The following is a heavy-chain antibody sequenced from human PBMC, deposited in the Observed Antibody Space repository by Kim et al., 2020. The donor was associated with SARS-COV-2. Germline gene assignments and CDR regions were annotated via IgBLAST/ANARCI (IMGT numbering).Heavy chain of an antibody. CDR3: ARGNKPNFGDTVDI. CDR1: GFIFSSYA. CDR2: ISGSAVST. D-gene: IGHD1-1*01. Sequence: GGSLRLSCGASGFIFSSYALNWVRQAPGKGLEWVSTISGSAVSTYYADSVKGRFTISRDNSKNTLFLQMTSLRAEDTAVYYCARGNKPNFGDTVDIWVQGTIVAHPS. V-gene: IGHV3-23*01. J-gene: IGHJ3*02.